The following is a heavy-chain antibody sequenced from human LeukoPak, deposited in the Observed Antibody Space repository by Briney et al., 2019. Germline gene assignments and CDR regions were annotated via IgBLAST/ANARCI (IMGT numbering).Heavy chain of an antibody. CDR2: INHSGST. D-gene: IGHD2-2*01. CDR3: ARDRASSSSWYYYYHYGMDV. CDR1: GGSFSGYY. Sequence: SETLSLTCAVYGGSFSGYYWSWIRQPPGKGLEWIGEINHSGSTNYNPSLKSRVTISIDTSKNQFSLKLSSVTAADTAVYYCARDRASSSSWYYYYHYGMDVWGQGTTVTVSS. J-gene: IGHJ6*02. V-gene: IGHV4-34*01.